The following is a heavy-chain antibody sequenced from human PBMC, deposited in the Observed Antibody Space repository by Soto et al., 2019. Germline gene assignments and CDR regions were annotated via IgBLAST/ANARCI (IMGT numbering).Heavy chain of an antibody. CDR3: AKDIMTTETYYFDY. Sequence: PGGSLRLSCAASGFTFSSYGMHWVRQAPGKGLEWVAVISYDGSNKYYADSVKGRFTISRDNSKNTLYLQMNSLRAEDTAVYYCAKDIMTTETYYFDYWGQGTLVTVSS. D-gene: IGHD4-17*01. V-gene: IGHV3-30*18. J-gene: IGHJ4*02. CDR2: ISYDGSNK. CDR1: GFTFSSYG.